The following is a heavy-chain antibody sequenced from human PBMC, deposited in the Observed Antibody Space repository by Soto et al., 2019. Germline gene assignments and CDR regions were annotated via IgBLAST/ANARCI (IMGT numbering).Heavy chain of an antibody. J-gene: IGHJ6*02. CDR1: GFTFSSYA. CDR2: ISYDGSNK. Sequence: PGGSLRLSCAASGFTFSSYAMHWVRQAPGKGLEWVAVISYDGSNKYYADSVKGRFTISRDNSKNTLYLQMNSLRAEDTAVYYCARDRVRQVVVAELKNYYYYGMDVWGQGTTVTVSS. CDR3: ARDRVRQVVVAELKNYYYYGMDV. D-gene: IGHD2-15*01. V-gene: IGHV3-30-3*01.